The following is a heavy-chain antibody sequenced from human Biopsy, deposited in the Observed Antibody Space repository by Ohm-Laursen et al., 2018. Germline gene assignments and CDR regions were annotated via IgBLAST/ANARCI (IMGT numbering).Heavy chain of an antibody. CDR3: ARDYDTSGYYYVS. D-gene: IGHD3-22*01. Sequence: SETLSLTCLVSGGSISNNNYYWGWIRQPPGKGLEWIGSIFYRGSTHYKPSLKSRVNISVDTSKNQFSLKLTSVTAADTAVYYCARDYDTSGYYYVSWGQGTLVTVSS. CDR2: IFYRGST. J-gene: IGHJ5*02. V-gene: IGHV4-39*01. CDR1: GGSISNNNYY.